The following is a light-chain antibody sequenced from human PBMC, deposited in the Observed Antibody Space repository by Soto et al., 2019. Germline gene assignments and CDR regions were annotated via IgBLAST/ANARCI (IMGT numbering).Light chain of an antibody. J-gene: IGKJ4*01. CDR2: AAS. CDR3: QQANSFPLT. Sequence: DIQMTQSPSSVSASVGDRVTITCRARQGISSRLAWYQQKPGKAPNLLIYAASNLQSGVPSRFSGSGSETDXXXTXXSLQPEDFATYYCQQANSFPLTFGGGTKVEIK. V-gene: IGKV1-12*01. CDR1: QGISSR.